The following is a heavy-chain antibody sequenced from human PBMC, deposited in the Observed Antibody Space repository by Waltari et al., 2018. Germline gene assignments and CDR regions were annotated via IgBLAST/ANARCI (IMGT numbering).Heavy chain of an antibody. D-gene: IGHD5-18*01. J-gene: IGHJ6*03. CDR2: ISYDGSNK. CDR1: GFTFSRYA. V-gene: IGHV3-30-3*01. CDR3: ARGGGWNTAMPYYYYYYMDV. Sequence: QVQLVESGGGVVQPGRSLRLSCAASGFTFSRYAMPWVRQAPGKGLAWVDVISYDGSNKYYADSVKGRFTISRDNSKNTLYLQMNSLRAEDTAVYYCARGGGWNTAMPYYYYYYMDVWGKGTTVTISS.